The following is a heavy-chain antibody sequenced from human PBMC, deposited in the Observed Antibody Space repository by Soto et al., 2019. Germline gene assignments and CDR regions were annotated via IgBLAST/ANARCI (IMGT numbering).Heavy chain of an antibody. J-gene: IGHJ4*02. CDR1: GFGVSSSY. V-gene: IGHV3-66*01. CDR3: VKEHRSGRNEREAYC. D-gene: IGHD6-25*01. CDR2: IYSGGTT. Sequence: EVQLVESGGGLVQPGGSLRLSCAASGFGVSSSYMSWVRQTPWKGLEWVSVIYSGGTTYYADSVKGRFTISRDDSRNTLFLQMNSLRVDDTAVYYCVKEHRSGRNEREAYCWGQGTLFTVSS.